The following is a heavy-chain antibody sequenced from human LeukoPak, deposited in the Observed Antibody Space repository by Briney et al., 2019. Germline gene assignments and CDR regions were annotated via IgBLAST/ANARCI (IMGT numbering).Heavy chain of an antibody. V-gene: IGHV3-23*01. CDR3: AKPAIAVAANYFDY. J-gene: IGHJ4*02. CDR1: GFTFSGYA. CDR2: ITGSGDTA. D-gene: IGHD6-19*01. Sequence: GGSLRLSCAASGFTFSGYAMTWVRQAPGKGLEWVSSITGSGDTAYYADSVKGRFTISRDNSKNTLYLQMNSLRAEDTAVYYCAKPAIAVAANYFDYWGQGTLVSVSS.